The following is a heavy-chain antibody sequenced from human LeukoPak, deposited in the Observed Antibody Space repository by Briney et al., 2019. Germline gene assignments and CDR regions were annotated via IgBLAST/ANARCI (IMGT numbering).Heavy chain of an antibody. CDR3: ARIITSTWYNEFDC. J-gene: IGHJ4*02. Sequence: ASVKVSCKASGYTFSNYYIHWVRQAPGQGLEWMGIINPSGGGTNFPQKFQGRVTLTIDTSVNTGYMEITKLTSDDTAVYYCARIITSTWYNEFDCWGQGTLVAVSS. CDR2: INPSGGGT. V-gene: IGHV1-46*01. CDR1: GYTFSNYY. D-gene: IGHD1-14*01.